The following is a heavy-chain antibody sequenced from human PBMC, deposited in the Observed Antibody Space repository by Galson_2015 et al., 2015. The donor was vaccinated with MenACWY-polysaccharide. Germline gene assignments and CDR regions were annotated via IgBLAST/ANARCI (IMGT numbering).Heavy chain of an antibody. CDR2: IGSGGNI. CDR1: GSIFSGLH. CDR3: VSDRDWAFQI. Sequence: SLRLSCAGSGSIFSGLHLNWLRQVPGRGLQWISYIGSGGNIWNAESVKGRFTISRDNAKNSLYLQMNSLRDEDTAVYYCVSDRDWAFQIWGQGTMVTVSS. D-gene: IGHD2-21*01. V-gene: IGHV3-48*03. J-gene: IGHJ3*02.